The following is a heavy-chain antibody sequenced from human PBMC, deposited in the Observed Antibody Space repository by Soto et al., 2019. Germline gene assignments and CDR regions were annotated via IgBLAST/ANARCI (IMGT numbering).Heavy chain of an antibody. CDR1: GFAFSSHP. Sequence: VQLLESGGDLVLPGASLRLSCAASGFAFSSHPMSWVRQAPEKGLEWVAGISDSGSLTYNADSVRGRFTISRDNFKNTLYLQMNSMRAEDTAVYYCARRTFGSSRSFDIWGQGTMVTVSS. CDR2: ISDSGSLT. J-gene: IGHJ3*02. V-gene: IGHV3-23*01. D-gene: IGHD6-6*01. CDR3: ARRTFGSSRSFDI.